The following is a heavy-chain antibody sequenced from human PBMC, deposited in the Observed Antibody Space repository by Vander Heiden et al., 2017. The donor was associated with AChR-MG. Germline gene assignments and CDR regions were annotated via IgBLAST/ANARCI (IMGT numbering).Heavy chain of an antibody. J-gene: IGHJ6*03. CDR1: GFTFSSYA. V-gene: IGHV3-23*01. Sequence: EVQLLESGGGLVQPGGSLRLSCAASGFTFSSYAMSWVRQAPGKGLGWVSAISGSGGSTYYADSVKGRFTISRDNSKNTLYLQMNSLRAEDTAVYYCAKKTGATVTTFYYMDVWGKGTTVTVSS. CDR3: AKKTGATVTTFYYMDV. CDR2: ISGSGGST. D-gene: IGHD4-17*01.